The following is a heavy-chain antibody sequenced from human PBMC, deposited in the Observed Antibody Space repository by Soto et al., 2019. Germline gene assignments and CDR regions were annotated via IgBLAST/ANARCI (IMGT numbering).Heavy chain of an antibody. CDR3: ATLPPRIEVTVLPIPT. D-gene: IGHD2-15*01. Sequence: SETLSLTCTVSGGSISSTTYYWGWMRQPPEKGLEWIASFFLGGSTNYNPSLRGRVTISVDKSNNQFSLTLKYVTAADTAVYYCATLPPRIEVTVLPIPTWGQGTLVTVSS. CDR1: GGSISSTTYY. J-gene: IGHJ5*02. V-gene: IGHV4-39*07. CDR2: FFLGGST.